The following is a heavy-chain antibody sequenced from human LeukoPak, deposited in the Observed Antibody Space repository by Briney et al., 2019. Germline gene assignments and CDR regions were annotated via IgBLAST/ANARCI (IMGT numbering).Heavy chain of an antibody. V-gene: IGHV1-24*01. D-gene: IGHD1-26*01. Sequence: ASVKVSCKVSGYTLTELSMHWVRQAPGKGLEWMGGFDPEDGETIYAQKFQGRVTMTRDTSTSTVYMELSSLRSEDTAVYYCARDSVEARIVGARLAFDIWGQGTMVTVSS. CDR1: GYTLTELS. CDR2: FDPEDGET. J-gene: IGHJ3*02. CDR3: ARDSVEARIVGARLAFDI.